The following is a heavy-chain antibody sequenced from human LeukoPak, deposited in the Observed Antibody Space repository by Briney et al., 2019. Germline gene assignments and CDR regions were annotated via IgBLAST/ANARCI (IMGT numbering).Heavy chain of an antibody. D-gene: IGHD4-17*01. CDR3: ARGGPDYGDYYYYGMDV. J-gene: IGHJ6*02. Sequence: ASMKVSCKASGYTFTGYYMHWVRQAPGQGLEWMGRINPNSGGTNYAQKFQGRVTMTRDTSISTAYMELSRLRSDDTAVYYCARGGPDYGDYYYYGMDVWGQGTTVTVSS. CDR1: GYTFTGYY. V-gene: IGHV1-2*06. CDR2: INPNSGGT.